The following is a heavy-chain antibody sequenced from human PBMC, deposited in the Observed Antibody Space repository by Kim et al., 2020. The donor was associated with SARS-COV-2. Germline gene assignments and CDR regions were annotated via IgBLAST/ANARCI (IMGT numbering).Heavy chain of an antibody. J-gene: IGHJ2*01. CDR1: GGSISSGGYY. Sequence: SETLSLTCTVSGGSISSGGYYWSWIRQHPGKGLEWIGYIYYSGSTYYNPSLKSRVTISVDTSKNQFSLKLSSVTAADTAVYYCARAGGGPYCGGDCYQYWYFDLWGRGTLVTVSS. D-gene: IGHD2-21*02. V-gene: IGHV4-31*03. CDR3: ARAGGGPYCGGDCYQYWYFDL. CDR2: IYYSGST.